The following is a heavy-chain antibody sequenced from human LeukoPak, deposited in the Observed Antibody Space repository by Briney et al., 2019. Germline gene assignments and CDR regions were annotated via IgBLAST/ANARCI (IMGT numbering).Heavy chain of an antibody. CDR3: ARVGNPVVYAMDV. D-gene: IGHD2/OR15-2a*01. CDR1: GVSIRSNTYY. J-gene: IGHJ6*02. Sequence: SETLSLTCTVSGVSIRSNTYYWGWIRQPPGKGLEWIGSIYYSGSTYYNPSLKSRVTISVDTSKNQFSLKLSSVTAADTAVYYCARVGNPVVYAMDVWGQGTTVTVSS. V-gene: IGHV4-39*07. CDR2: IYYSGST.